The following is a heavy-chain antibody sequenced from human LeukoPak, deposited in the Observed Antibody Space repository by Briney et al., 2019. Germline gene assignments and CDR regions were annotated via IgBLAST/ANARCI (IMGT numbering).Heavy chain of an antibody. Sequence: PGGSLRLSCAASGFTFSSYEMNWVRQAPGKGLVWVSYISGSSFTIYYADSVKGRFTISRDNAKNSLYLQMNSLRAEDSAIYYCAREPLEDDYGDSFDFWGQGTLVTVSS. CDR3: AREPLEDDYGDSFDF. D-gene: IGHD4-17*01. J-gene: IGHJ4*02. CDR1: GFTFSSYE. V-gene: IGHV3-48*03. CDR2: ISGSSFTI.